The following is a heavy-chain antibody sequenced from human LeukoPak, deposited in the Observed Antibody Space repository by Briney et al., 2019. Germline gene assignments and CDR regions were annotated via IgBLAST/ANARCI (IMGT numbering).Heavy chain of an antibody. V-gene: IGHV4-39*01. Sequence: SETLSLTCTVSGGSISTSTYYWGWIRQPPGKGLEWIGSIYYSGSTYYNPSLKSRVTISVDTSKNQFSLKLSSVTAADTAVYYCARHKVGVLRFLDPSYYMDVWGKGTTVTVSS. CDR2: IYYSGST. CDR1: GGSISTSTYY. J-gene: IGHJ6*03. CDR3: ARHKVGVLRFLDPSYYMDV. D-gene: IGHD3-3*01.